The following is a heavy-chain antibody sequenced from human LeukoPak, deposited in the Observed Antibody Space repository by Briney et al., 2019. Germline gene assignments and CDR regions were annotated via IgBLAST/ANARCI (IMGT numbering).Heavy chain of an antibody. CDR1: GFTFSSYA. V-gene: IGHV3-23*01. CDR2: ISGSGGST. J-gene: IGHJ6*02. Sequence: GGSLRLSCAASGFTFSSYAMSWVRQAPGKGLEWVSAISGSGGSTYYADSVKGRFTISRDNSKNTLYLQMNSLRAEDTAVYYCARERGIVVVPAAKYYYYGMDVWGQGTTVTVSS. CDR3: ARERGIVVVPAAKYYYYGMDV. D-gene: IGHD2-2*01.